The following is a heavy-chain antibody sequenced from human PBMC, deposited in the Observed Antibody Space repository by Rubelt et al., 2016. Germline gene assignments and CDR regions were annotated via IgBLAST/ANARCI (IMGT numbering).Heavy chain of an antibody. V-gene: IGHV3-21*05. Sequence: GGGLVKPGGSLRLSCAASGFTFSSFAMSWVRQVPGKGLEWVSYISSTITSGYYADSVKGRFTVSRDIAKNSLYLQMNSLRDEDTAVYYCARGVRVLGAADVALDCWGQGTLVTVSS. CDR2: ISSTITSG. CDR1: GFTFSSFA. D-gene: IGHD3-16*01. CDR3: ARGVRVLGAADVALDC. J-gene: IGHJ4*02.